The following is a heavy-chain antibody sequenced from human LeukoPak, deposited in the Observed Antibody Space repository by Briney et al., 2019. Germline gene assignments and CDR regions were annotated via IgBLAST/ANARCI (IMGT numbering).Heavy chain of an antibody. V-gene: IGHV3-23*01. J-gene: IGHJ4*02. CDR3: ASILYG. D-gene: IGHD2/OR15-2a*01. Sequence: PGGSLRPSCAASGFTFSNYAMSWVRQAPGKGLEWVATFSSGGRTSYADSVKGRFTISRDTSQNTVYLQMNSLRDEDTALYYCASILYGWGQGTLVTVSS. CDR2: FSSGGRT. CDR1: GFTFSNYA.